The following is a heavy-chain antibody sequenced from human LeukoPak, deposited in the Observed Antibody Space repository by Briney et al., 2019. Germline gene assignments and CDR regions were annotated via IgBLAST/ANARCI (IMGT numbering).Heavy chain of an antibody. Sequence: NPSETLSLTCTVSGGSISSSYWSWIRQPPGKGLEWVSSISSSGSYIYYADSVKGRFSISRDNAKNSLYLQMNSLRAEDTAVYYCARGIGGDYDFSTTGGDLSWGQGTLVTVSS. CDR2: ISSSGSYI. V-gene: IGHV3-21*01. CDR1: GGSISSSY. CDR3: ARGIGGDYDFSTTGGDLS. J-gene: IGHJ4*02. D-gene: IGHD4-17*01.